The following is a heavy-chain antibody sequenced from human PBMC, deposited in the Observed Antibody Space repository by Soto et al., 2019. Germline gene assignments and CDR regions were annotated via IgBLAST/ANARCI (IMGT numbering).Heavy chain of an antibody. V-gene: IGHV1-69*01. CDR1: GGTFSSYA. D-gene: IGHD6-13*01. CDR2: IIPMFGTT. J-gene: IGHJ6*02. CDR3: ARGSPYTSTWEGWGYYYYGMDV. Sequence: QVQLVQSGAEVEKPGSSVKVSCKASGGTFSSYAITWVRQAPGQGLEWMGGIIPMFGTTNFVQKFQGRVTITADESTITASMELSSMRSEDTAVYYCARGSPYTSTWEGWGYYYYGMDVWGQGTTVTVSS.